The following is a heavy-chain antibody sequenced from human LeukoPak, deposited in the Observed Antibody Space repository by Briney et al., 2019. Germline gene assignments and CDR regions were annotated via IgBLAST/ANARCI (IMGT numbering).Heavy chain of an antibody. J-gene: IGHJ5*02. D-gene: IGHD3-9*01. V-gene: IGHV4-34*01. CDR2: INHSGST. CDR3: ARQGGPDLRYFDWLLGDPRWFDP. CDR1: GGSFSGYY. Sequence: SETLSLTCAVYGGSFSGYYWSWIRQPPGKGLEWIGEINHSGSTNYNPSLKSRVTISVDTSKNQFSLKLSSVTAADTAVYYCARQGGPDLRYFDWLLGDPRWFDPWGQGTLVTVSS.